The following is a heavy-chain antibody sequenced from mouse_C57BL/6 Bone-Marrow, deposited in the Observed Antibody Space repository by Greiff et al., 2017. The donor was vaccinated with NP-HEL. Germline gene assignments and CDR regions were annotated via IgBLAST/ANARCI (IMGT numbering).Heavy chain of an antibody. Sequence: VQLQQSGAELVRPGASVKLSCTASGFNIKDYYMHWVKQRPEQGLEWIGRIDPEDGDTEYAPKFQGKATMTADTSSNTAYLQLSSLTSEDTAVYYCTTSSSGSYYFDYWGQGTTLTVSS. CDR3: TTSSSGSYYFDY. D-gene: IGHD3-2*02. V-gene: IGHV14-1*01. J-gene: IGHJ2*01. CDR2: IDPEDGDT. CDR1: GFNIKDYY.